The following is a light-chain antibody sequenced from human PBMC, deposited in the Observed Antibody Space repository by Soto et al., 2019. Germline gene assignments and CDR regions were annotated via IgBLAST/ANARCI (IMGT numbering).Light chain of an antibody. Sequence: EIVMTQSPATLSVSPGERATLSCRASQSVTIYLAWYQQKPGQAPRLLIYSASTRATGIPARFSGSGSGTGFTLTISSLQSEDFAVYYCQQYNNWPLTFGGGTKVDIK. CDR3: QQYNNWPLT. V-gene: IGKV3-15*01. CDR2: SAS. CDR1: QSVTIY. J-gene: IGKJ4*01.